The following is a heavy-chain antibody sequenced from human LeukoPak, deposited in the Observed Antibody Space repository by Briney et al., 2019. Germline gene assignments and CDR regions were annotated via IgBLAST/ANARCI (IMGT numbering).Heavy chain of an antibody. CDR2: INHSGST. J-gene: IGHJ4*02. D-gene: IGHD2-15*01. CDR3: ARVNRVVVAATFPYYFDY. CDR1: GGSFSGYY. V-gene: IGHV4-34*01. Sequence: SETLSLTCAVYGGSFSGYYWSWIRQPPGKGLEWIGEINHSGSTNYNPSLKSRVTISVDTSKNQFSLKLSSVTAADTAVYYCARVNRVVVAATFPYYFDYWGQGTLVTVSS.